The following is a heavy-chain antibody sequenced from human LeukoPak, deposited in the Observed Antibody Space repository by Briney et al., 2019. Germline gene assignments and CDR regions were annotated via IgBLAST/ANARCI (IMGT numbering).Heavy chain of an antibody. CDR3: VRGWYLEN. CDR1: GFTFSSDA. CDR2: INDRGGST. J-gene: IGHJ4*02. D-gene: IGHD4-17*01. V-gene: IGHV3-23*01. Sequence: GGPLRLSCAASGFTFSSDAMSWVRKAPGKGLEWVSGINDRGGSTYYADSVKGRFTISRDNSKNTQYLQMNSLRDEATAVYYAVRGWYLENWGQGTLVTVSS.